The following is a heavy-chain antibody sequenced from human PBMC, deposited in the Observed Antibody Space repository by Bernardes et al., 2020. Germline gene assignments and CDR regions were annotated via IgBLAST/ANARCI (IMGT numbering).Heavy chain of an antibody. D-gene: IGHD6-19*01. Sequence: SETLSLTCTVSGGSINFYYWSWIRQPPGNGLEWIGYIYYSGNTLYNPSLQSRVTISVDTSKNQFSLKLASVTAADTAVYYCTRHEAVPTLSCGMGVWGKGTAVTVAS. CDR1: GGSINFYY. CDR3: TRHEAVPTLSCGMGV. CDR2: IYYSGNT. V-gene: IGHV4-59*01. J-gene: IGHJ6*04.